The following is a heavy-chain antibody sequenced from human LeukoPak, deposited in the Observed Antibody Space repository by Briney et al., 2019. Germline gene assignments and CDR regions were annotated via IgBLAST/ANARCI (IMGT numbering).Heavy chain of an antibody. Sequence: SETLSLTCTVSGGSISSSSYYWGWIRQPPGKGLEWIGSIYYSGSTYYNPSLKSRVTISVDTSKNQFSLKLTPVTAADTAVYYCAGHVDGYFDYWGQGTLVTVSS. V-gene: IGHV4-39*01. D-gene: IGHD5-24*01. J-gene: IGHJ4*02. CDR1: GGSISSSSYY. CDR3: AGHVDGYFDY. CDR2: IYYSGST.